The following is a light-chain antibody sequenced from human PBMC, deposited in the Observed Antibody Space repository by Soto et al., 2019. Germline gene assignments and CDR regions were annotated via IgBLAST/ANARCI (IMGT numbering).Light chain of an antibody. CDR2: GNS. J-gene: IGLJ2*01. Sequence: QPVLTQPHLVSGAPGQRVTFSCTGSSSNIGAGYDVHWYQQFPGTAPKLLIYGNSNRPSGVPDRFSGSKSGSSASLAITGLQAEDEADYYCQSYDSSLSGSKVIFGGGTQLTVL. CDR1: SSNIGAGYD. CDR3: QSYDSSLSGSKVI. V-gene: IGLV1-40*01.